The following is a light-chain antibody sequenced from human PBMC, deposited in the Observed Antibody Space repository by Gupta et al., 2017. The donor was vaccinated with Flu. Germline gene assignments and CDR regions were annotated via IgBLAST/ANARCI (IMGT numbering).Light chain of an antibody. CDR3: QQYSKWPPWT. CDR1: QTVSSN. V-gene: IGKV3-15*01. Sequence: EIVMTQSPATLSVSPGERATLSCRASQTVSSNLAWYQQKPGQAPRLLIYGASTRASGIPVRFSGSGSETEFTLTISSRQSEDFAVYYCQQYSKWPPWTFGQGTKVEIK. CDR2: GAS. J-gene: IGKJ1*01.